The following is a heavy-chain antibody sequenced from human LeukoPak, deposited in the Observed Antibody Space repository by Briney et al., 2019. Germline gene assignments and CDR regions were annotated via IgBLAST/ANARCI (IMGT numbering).Heavy chain of an antibody. V-gene: IGHV3-30-3*01. CDR2: ISHDGGNK. Sequence: GGSLRLSCAASGFTFISYSMHWVRQAPGKGLEWVAVISHDGGNKYYADSVKGRFTISRDNSKNTLFLQMNSLRAEDTAVYYCARVAGVVVVTTGIDYWGQGTLVTVSS. J-gene: IGHJ4*02. CDR3: ARVAGVVVVTTGIDY. D-gene: IGHD3-22*01. CDR1: GFTFISYS.